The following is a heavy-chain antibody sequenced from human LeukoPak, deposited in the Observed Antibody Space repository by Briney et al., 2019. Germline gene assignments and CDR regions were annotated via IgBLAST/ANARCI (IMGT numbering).Heavy chain of an antibody. CDR2: IYYSGST. Sequence: SETLSLTCTVSGGSISSSSYYWAWIRQPPGKGLEWIGSIYYSGSTYYNPSLKSRVTISVDTSKNQFSLKLSSVTAADTAVYYCARGITMIVVVITTFSAFDPWGQGTLVTVSS. V-gene: IGHV4-39*07. CDR1: GGSISSSSYY. CDR3: ARGITMIVVVITTFSAFDP. J-gene: IGHJ5*02. D-gene: IGHD3-22*01.